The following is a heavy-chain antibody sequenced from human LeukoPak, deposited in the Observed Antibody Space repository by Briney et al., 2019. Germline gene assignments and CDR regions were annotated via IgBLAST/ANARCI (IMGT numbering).Heavy chain of an antibody. J-gene: IGHJ4*01. D-gene: IGHD2-21*02. V-gene: IGHV3-9*01. CDR1: GFTFDNYA. CDR3: AKRGHGLLVTGSYFDS. CDR2: IASNSGSI. Sequence: PGKSLRLSCAASGFTFDNYAMHWVRQAPGKGLELVSGIASNSGSIVYADSVKGRFTISRDNAKNFLYLQMDTLRTEDTALYYCAKRGHGLLVTGSYFDSCGHATLVTVSS.